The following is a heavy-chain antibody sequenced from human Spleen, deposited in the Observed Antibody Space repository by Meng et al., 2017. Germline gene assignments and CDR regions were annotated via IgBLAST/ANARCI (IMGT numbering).Heavy chain of an antibody. CDR3: AKYSYGLGDYFDN. CDR2: ISGIGGST. Sequence: GESLKISCAASGFTFSTYAMSWVRQAPGKGLEWVSAISGIGGSTYYADSVKGRFTISRDNSKNTLYLQMNSLRAEDTALYYCAKYSYGLGDYFDNWGQGALVTVSS. J-gene: IGHJ4*02. V-gene: IGHV3-23*01. CDR1: GFTFSTYA. D-gene: IGHD3-10*01.